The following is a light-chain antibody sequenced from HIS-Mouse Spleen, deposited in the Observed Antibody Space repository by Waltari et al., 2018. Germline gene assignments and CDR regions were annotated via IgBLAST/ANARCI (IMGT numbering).Light chain of an antibody. CDR3: CSYAGSYTLV. Sequence: QSALTQPRSVSGSPGQSVTISCTGTSSDVGGYNYVSRYHQHPGKAPKLMIYDVSKRPSGVPDRFSGSKSGNTASLTISGLQAEDEADYYCCSYAGSYTLVFGGGTKLTVL. CDR1: SSDVGGYNY. V-gene: IGLV2-11*01. CDR2: DVS. J-gene: IGLJ2*01.